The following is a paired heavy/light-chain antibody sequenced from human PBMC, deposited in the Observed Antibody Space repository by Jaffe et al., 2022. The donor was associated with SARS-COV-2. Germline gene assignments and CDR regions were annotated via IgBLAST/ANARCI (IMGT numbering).Light chain of an antibody. Sequence: QSALTQPPSASGSPGQSVAISCTGTSSDVGGDDSVSWYQHHPGKAPKLLIYDVTKRPSGVPDRFSGSKSGNTASLTVSGLQTEDESDYYCSSYAGSNNLVFGGGTKLTVL. V-gene: IGLV2-8*01. CDR3: SSYAGSNNLV. CDR2: DVT. J-gene: IGLJ2*01. CDR1: SSDVGGDDS.
Heavy chain of an antibody. CDR2: IKSNRGGGTT. Sequence: EVQLVESGGGLVKPGGSLRLSCAASGFTFSDAWMNWVRQAPGKGLEWVGRIKSNRGGGTTDYAAPVKGRFTISRDDSKNTLYLHMNSMNTEDTAVYYCTWMNTVTTLGYWGQGTLVTVSS. CDR1: GFTFSDAW. D-gene: IGHD4-17*01. V-gene: IGHV3-15*05. J-gene: IGHJ4*02. CDR3: TWMNTVTTLGY.